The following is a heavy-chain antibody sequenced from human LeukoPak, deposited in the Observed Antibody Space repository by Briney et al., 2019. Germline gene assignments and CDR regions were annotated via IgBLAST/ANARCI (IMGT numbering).Heavy chain of an antibody. CDR1: GFTFSGSA. CDR3: AVNYCSGGTCYML. Sequence: GGSLRLSCAASGFTFSGSAMHWVRQASGKGLEWVGRIRSKTNNYATAYAASVKGRFTISRDDSKNTAYLQMNSLKTEDTAVYYCAVNYCSGGTCYMLWGQGTLVTVSS. CDR2: IRSKTNNYAT. V-gene: IGHV3-73*01. J-gene: IGHJ4*02. D-gene: IGHD2-15*01.